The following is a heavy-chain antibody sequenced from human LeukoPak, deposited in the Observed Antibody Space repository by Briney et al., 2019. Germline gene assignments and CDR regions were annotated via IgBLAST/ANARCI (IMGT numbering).Heavy chain of an antibody. J-gene: IGHJ3*02. V-gene: IGHV4-4*07. CDR1: GGSISSYY. CDR2: IYTSGST. Sequence: SETLSLTCTVSGGSISSYYWSWIRQPAGKGLEWIGRIYTSGSTNYNPSLKSRVTMSVDTSKNQFSLKLSSVTAADTVVYYCARDGIAARPGEQGDAFDIWGQGTMVTVSS. CDR3: ARDGIAARPGEQGDAFDI. D-gene: IGHD6-6*01.